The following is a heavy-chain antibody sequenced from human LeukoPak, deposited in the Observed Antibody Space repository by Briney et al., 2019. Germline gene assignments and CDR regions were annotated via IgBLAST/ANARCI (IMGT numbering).Heavy chain of an antibody. CDR1: GFTFDDYA. CDR3: AKDRARGVSTTGYNWFDP. Sequence: GRSLRLSCAASGFTFDDYAMHWVRQAPGEGLEWVSGISWNSGSIGYADSVKGRFTISRDNAKNSLYLQMNSLRTEDTALYYCAKDRARGVSTTGYNWFDPWGQGTLVTVSS. D-gene: IGHD1-26*01. J-gene: IGHJ5*02. V-gene: IGHV3-9*01. CDR2: ISWNSGSI.